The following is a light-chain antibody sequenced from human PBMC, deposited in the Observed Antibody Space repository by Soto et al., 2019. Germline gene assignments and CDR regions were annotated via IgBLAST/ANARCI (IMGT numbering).Light chain of an antibody. J-gene: IGLJ1*01. Sequence: QSALTQPRSVSGSPGQSVTISCTGTSSDVGGYNYVSWYQQHPGKAPKLMIYDVSKRPSGVPDRFSGSKSGNTASLTISGLQDEDEADYYCCSYAGSSDVFGTGTKLTVL. CDR2: DVS. CDR1: SSDVGGYNY. V-gene: IGLV2-11*01. CDR3: CSYAGSSDV.